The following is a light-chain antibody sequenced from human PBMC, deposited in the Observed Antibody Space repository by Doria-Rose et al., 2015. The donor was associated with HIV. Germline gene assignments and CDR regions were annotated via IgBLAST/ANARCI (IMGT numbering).Light chain of an antibody. CDR2: AAS. CDR3: QQSYSTPLT. J-gene: IGKJ4*02. CDR1: QSTGSF. V-gene: IGKV1-39*01. Sequence: DIRLTQSPSSLSASVGDRVTITCRASQSTGSFLKWYQQKPGKASKLLIYAASALQNGVSSRFSGSGSGTDFTLTISRLQPEDFATYFWQQSYSTPLTCGGGTKVEIK.